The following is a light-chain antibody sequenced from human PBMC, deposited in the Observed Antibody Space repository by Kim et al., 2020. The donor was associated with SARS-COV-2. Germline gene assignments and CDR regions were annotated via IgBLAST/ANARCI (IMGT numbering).Light chain of an antibody. CDR3: QQYNDWPPGDT. CDR2: GAS. Sequence: EIVMTQSPATLSVSPGERATLSCRASQSVSNNLAWYQHKPGQPPRLLIYGASTRATGVPGRFSGSGSGTDFTLTVSSLQSEDFAVYYCQQYNDWPPGDTFGQGTKLEI. V-gene: IGKV3-15*01. CDR1: QSVSNN. J-gene: IGKJ2*01.